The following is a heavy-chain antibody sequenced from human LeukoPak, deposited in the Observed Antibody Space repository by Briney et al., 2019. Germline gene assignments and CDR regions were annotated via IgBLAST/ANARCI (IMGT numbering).Heavy chain of an antibody. D-gene: IGHD3-10*01. CDR1: GGSISSDY. Sequence: SETLSLTYTVSGGSISSDYWSWIRQPPGKGLEWIGHIYTSGSTNYNPSLKSRVTMSLDTSKSQLSLKLNSVTAADTAVYYCAKEGMTRGVIDHWGQGVLVTVSS. J-gene: IGHJ4*02. V-gene: IGHV4-4*07. CDR2: IYTSGST. CDR3: AKEGMTRGVIDH.